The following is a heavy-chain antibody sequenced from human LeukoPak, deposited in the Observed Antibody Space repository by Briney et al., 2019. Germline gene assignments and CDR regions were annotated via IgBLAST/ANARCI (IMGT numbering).Heavy chain of an antibody. CDR3: ARETLPYDSSPLFDI. V-gene: IGHV4-39*07. Sequence: PSETLSLTCTVSGGSISSSSYYWGWIRQPPGKGLEWIGSIYYSGSTYYNPSLKSRVTISVDTSKNQFSLKLSSVTAADTAVYYCARETLPYDSSPLFDIWGQGTMVTVSS. D-gene: IGHD3-22*01. CDR2: IYYSGST. CDR1: GGSISSSSYY. J-gene: IGHJ3*02.